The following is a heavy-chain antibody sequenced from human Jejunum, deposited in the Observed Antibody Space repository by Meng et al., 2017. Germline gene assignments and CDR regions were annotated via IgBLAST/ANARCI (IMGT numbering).Heavy chain of an antibody. J-gene: IGHJ5*02. V-gene: IGHV4-4*02. CDR1: GFHFQPPYC. CDR2: IYHTGST. D-gene: IGHD1/OR15-1a*01. Sequence: GPGPGGGEPWGALSPPCDVFGFHFQPPYCGVWVPPPPREGAEWIGEIYHTGSTNYNPSLKSRVSVSMDGSKNQFSLKLTSVTAADTAVYFCARVREVPLGTGDWFDPWGQGTLVTVSS. CDR3: ARVREVPLGTGDWFDP.